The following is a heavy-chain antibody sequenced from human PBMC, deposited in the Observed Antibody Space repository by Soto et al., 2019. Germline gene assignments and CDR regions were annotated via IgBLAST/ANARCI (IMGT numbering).Heavy chain of an antibody. CDR3: ARVGITIFGVASPPFDY. J-gene: IGHJ4*02. D-gene: IGHD3-3*01. CDR2: ISAYNGNT. CDR1: GYTFTSYG. V-gene: IGHV1-18*04. Sequence: ASVNVSCTGAGYTFTSYGIGWVRQAHGQGLEWMGWISAYNGNTNYSQKFQGRVTITRDTSASTAYMELSSLRSEDTAVYYCARVGITIFGVASPPFDYWGQGTLVPVSS.